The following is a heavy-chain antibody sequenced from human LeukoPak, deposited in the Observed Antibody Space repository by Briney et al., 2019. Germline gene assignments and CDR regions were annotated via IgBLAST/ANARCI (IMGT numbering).Heavy chain of an antibody. CDR3: ARLSQEYIGSGFVY. D-gene: IGHD5-12*01. CDR2: ISYSGST. Sequence: SETLSLTCTVSGGSISSYHWSWIRQPPGKGLEWVAYISYSGSTNYNPSLKSRVIVSVDTSKNQFYLKLTSVTAADTAVYYCARLSQEYIGSGFVYWGQGTLVTVSS. V-gene: IGHV4-59*08. J-gene: IGHJ4*02. CDR1: GGSISSYH.